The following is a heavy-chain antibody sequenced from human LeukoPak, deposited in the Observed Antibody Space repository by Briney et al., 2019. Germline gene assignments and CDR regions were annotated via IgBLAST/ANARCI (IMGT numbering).Heavy chain of an antibody. CDR1: GFTFSSYW. CDR2: ISHNGNVN. J-gene: IGHJ6*02. D-gene: IGHD3-16*01. Sequence: RGSLRLSCAASGFTFSSYWMNWARQAPGKGLEWVASISHNGNVNYYVDSVKGRFTISRDNAKNSLYLQMSNLRAEDTAVYFCARGGGLDVWGQGATVTVSS. V-gene: IGHV3-7*03. CDR3: ARGGGLDV.